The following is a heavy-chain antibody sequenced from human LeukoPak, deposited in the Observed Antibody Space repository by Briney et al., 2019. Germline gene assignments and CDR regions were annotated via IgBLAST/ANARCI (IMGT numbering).Heavy chain of an antibody. CDR3: ARDRTEYQLLFDY. V-gene: IGHV3-48*02. CDR2: ISSSSSTI. J-gene: IGHJ4*02. CDR1: GFTFSSYS. Sequence: GGSLRLSCAASGFTFSSYSMNWVRQAPGKGLEWVSCISSSSSTIYYADSVKGRFTIPRDNAKNSLYLQMNSLRDEDTAVYYCARDRTEYQLLFDYWGQGTLVTVSS. D-gene: IGHD2-2*01.